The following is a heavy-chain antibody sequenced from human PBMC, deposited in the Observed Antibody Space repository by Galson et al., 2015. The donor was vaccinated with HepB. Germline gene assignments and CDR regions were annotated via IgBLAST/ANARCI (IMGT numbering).Heavy chain of an antibody. J-gene: IGHJ3*02. Sequence: SVKVSCKASGGTFSSYAISWVRQAPGQGLEWMGRIIPIPGIANYAQKFQGRVTITADKSTSTAYMELSSLRSEDTAVYYCASPEGDYSNYGDAFDIWGQGTMVTVSS. CDR3: ASPEGDYSNYGDAFDI. D-gene: IGHD4-11*01. CDR2: IIPIPGIA. CDR1: GGTFSSYA. V-gene: IGHV1-69*04.